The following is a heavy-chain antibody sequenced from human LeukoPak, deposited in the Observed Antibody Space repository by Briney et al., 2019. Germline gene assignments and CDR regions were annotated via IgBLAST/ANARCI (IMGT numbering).Heavy chain of an antibody. V-gene: IGHV3-23*01. Sequence: PGGSLRLSCAASGFTFSSYAMSWVRQAPGKGLEWVSAISGSGGSTYYADSVKGRFTISRDNSKNTLHLQMNSLRAEDTAVYYCARAPPYYYDSRGYHYERGNYYYGMDVWGQGTTVIVSS. D-gene: IGHD3-22*01. CDR1: GFTFSSYA. CDR2: ISGSGGST. J-gene: IGHJ6*01. CDR3: ARAPPYYYDSRGYHYERGNYYYGMDV.